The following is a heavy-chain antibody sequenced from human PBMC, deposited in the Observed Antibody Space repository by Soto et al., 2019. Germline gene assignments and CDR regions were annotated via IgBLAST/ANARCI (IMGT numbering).Heavy chain of an antibody. CDR1: GGSFSGYY. V-gene: IGHV4-34*01. Sequence: QVQLQQWGAGLLKPSETLSLTCAVYGGSFSGYYWSWIRQPPGKGLEWIGEINHSGSTNYNPSLKGRVTISVDTSKNQFSLKLSSVTAADTAVYYCARVMHYDFWSGYPYYYYYYGMDVWGQGTTVTVSS. J-gene: IGHJ6*02. CDR2: INHSGST. D-gene: IGHD3-3*01. CDR3: ARVMHYDFWSGYPYYYYYYGMDV.